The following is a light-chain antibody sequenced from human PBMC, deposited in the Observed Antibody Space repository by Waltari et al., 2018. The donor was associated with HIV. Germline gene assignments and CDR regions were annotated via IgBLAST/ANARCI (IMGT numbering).Light chain of an antibody. V-gene: IGKV4-1*01. J-gene: IGKJ2*01. Sequence: DIVMTQSPGALAVSLGERDTIHCESTQSVLYSSNQKNYLAWYQQKPGQPPKLLFYWASTRESGVPDRFSGSGSATDFSLTISSLQAEDAAVYYCHQYFSTPYTFGQGTKLEIK. CDR2: WAS. CDR1: QSVLYSSNQKNY. CDR3: HQYFSTPYT.